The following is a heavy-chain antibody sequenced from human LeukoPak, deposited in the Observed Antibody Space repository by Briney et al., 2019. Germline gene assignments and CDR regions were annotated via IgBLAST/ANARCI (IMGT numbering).Heavy chain of an antibody. D-gene: IGHD3-10*01. CDR3: AREAYYGAGSNWFDP. CDR2: IYYNGDT. Sequence: PSETLSLTCTLSGGSISNLYWSWIRLPPGKGLEWIGYIYYNGDTNHNPSLKSRVTISLDTSKNQFSLKLSSVTAADTAVYYCAREAYYGAGSNWFDPWGQGTLVTVSS. CDR1: GGSISNLY. V-gene: IGHV4-59*11. J-gene: IGHJ5*02.